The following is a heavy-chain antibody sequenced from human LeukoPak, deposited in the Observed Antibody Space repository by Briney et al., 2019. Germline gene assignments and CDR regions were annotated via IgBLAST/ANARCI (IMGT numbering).Heavy chain of an antibody. CDR3: ARHQEGYCSSTSCPFDY. D-gene: IGHD2-2*01. Sequence: SETLSLTCTVSGGSISSSSYYWGWIRQPPGKGLEWIGSIYYSGSTYYNPSLKSRVTISVYTSKNQFSLKLSSVTAADTAVYYCARHQEGYCSSTSCPFDYWGQGTLVTVSS. CDR2: IYYSGST. J-gene: IGHJ4*02. CDR1: GGSISSSSYY. V-gene: IGHV4-39*01.